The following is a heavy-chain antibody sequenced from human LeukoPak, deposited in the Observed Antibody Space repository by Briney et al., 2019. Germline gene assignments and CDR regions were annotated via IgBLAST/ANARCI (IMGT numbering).Heavy chain of an antibody. CDR2: INPNSGGT. D-gene: IGHD2-2*01. V-gene: IGHV1-2*02. CDR1: GYTFTGYY. CDR3: ARGRLTAAALDY. J-gene: IGHJ4*02. Sequence: VASVKVSCKASGYTFTGYYMHWVRQAPGQGLEWMGWINPNSGGTNYAQKFQGRVTMTRDTSISTAYMELSSLRSEDTAVYYCARGRLTAAALDYWGQGTLVTVSS.